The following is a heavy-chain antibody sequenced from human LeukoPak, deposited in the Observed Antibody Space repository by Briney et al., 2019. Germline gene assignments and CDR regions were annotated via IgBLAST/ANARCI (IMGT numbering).Heavy chain of an antibody. V-gene: IGHV4-39*01. Sequence: PSETLSLTCSVSGGSISSSNYYWGWIRQSPGKGLEGIGTIYYSGTTYYNPSLESRVTISEDTSKNQFSLTLRSVTAADTAVYYCARQISDYYYYYMDVWGKGTTVTVSS. CDR3: ARQISDYYYYYMDV. CDR2: IYYSGTT. J-gene: IGHJ6*03. CDR1: GGSISSSNYY. D-gene: IGHD3-3*01.